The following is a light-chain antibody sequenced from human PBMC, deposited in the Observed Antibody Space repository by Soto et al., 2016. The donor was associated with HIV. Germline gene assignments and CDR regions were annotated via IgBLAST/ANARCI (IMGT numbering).Light chain of an antibody. CDR3: NSRDNSGNHYV. Sequence: SYELTQPPSVSLSPGQTARITCSGDALPKQYAYWYQQKPGQAPILVIYKDSERPSGIPDRFSGSSSGNTASLTITGAQAEDEADYYCNSRDNSGNHYVFGTGTKVTV. CDR2: KDS. CDR1: ALPKQY. V-gene: IGLV3-25*02. J-gene: IGLJ1*01.